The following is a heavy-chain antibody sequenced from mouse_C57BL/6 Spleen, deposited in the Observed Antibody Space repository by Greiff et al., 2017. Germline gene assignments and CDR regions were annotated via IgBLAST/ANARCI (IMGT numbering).Heavy chain of an antibody. CDR1: GFTFSSYA. Sequence: VQLKQSGGGLVKPGGSLKLSCAASGFTFSSYAMSWVRQTPEKRLEWVATISDGGSYTYYPDNVKGRFTISRDNAKNNLYLQMSHLKSEDTAMYYCARERDGYYGYFDYWGQGTTLTVSS. V-gene: IGHV5-4*01. J-gene: IGHJ2*01. CDR2: ISDGGSYT. D-gene: IGHD2-3*01. CDR3: ARERDGYYGYFDY.